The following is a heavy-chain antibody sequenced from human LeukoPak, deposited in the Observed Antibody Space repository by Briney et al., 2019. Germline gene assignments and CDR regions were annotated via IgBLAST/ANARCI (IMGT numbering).Heavy chain of an antibody. D-gene: IGHD5-18*01. J-gene: IGHJ4*02. CDR1: GYTFTSYG. CDR3: ARDPRTSGYSYGLGY. Sequence: GASVKVSCKASGYTFTSYGISWLRQAPGQGLEWMGWISAYNGNTNYAQKLQGRVTMTTDTSTSTAYMELRSLRSDDTAVYYCARDPRTSGYSYGLGYWGQGTLVTVSS. V-gene: IGHV1-18*01. CDR2: ISAYNGNT.